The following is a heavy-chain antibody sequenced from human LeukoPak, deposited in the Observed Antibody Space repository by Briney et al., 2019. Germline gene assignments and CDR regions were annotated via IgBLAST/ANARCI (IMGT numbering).Heavy chain of an antibody. CDR1: GFTFRSHG. CDR2: IWYDGSNK. CDR3: ARDRLQYYYYGMDV. Sequence: GGSLRLSCAASGFTFRSHGMHWVRQAPGKGLEWVAVIWYDGSNKYYADSVKGRFTISRDNSKNTLYLQMNSLRAEDTAVYYCARDRLQYYYYGMDVWGQGTTVTVSS. D-gene: IGHD4-11*01. J-gene: IGHJ6*02. V-gene: IGHV3-33*01.